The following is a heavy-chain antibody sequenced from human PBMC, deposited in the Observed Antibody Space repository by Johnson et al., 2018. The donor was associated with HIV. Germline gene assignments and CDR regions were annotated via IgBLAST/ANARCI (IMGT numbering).Heavy chain of an antibody. Sequence: VQLVESGGGLVKPGGSLRLSCAASGFTFTDYYMNWMRQAPGKGLEWVANIKQDGSEKYYVDSVKGRFTISRDNAKNSLYLQMNSLKTEDTAVYYCTTAVLLIWGQGTMVTVSS. CDR2: IKQDGSEK. CDR3: TTAVLLI. J-gene: IGHJ3*02. V-gene: IGHV3-7*03. CDR1: GFTFTDYY. D-gene: IGHD2-21*01.